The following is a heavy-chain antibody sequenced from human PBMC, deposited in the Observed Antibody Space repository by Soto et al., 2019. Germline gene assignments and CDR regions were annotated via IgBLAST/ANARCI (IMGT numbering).Heavy chain of an antibody. J-gene: IGHJ4*02. CDR1: GFSFSNYA. V-gene: IGHV3-30*18. D-gene: IGHD2-2*01. CDR2: ISYDGDNE. Sequence: QVQLVESGGGVVQPGRSLRLSCAASGFSFSNYAMHWVRQAPGKGLEWLAIISYDGDNEYYADSVTGRFTNSRDNCNTTLYQQTNNLSHEDTAVYYSAKAGGPVYGNSHGCSAKHLDDWGQGTLVTVSS. CDR3: AKAGGPVYGNSHGCSAKHLDD.